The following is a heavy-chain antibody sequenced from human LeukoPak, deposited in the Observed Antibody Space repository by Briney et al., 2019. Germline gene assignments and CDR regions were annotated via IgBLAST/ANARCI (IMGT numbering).Heavy chain of an antibody. D-gene: IGHD2-15*01. CDR2: SKSKTDGGTT. V-gene: IGHV3-15*01. CDR1: GFTFSSAL. CDR3: ATDGYCSGGSCYSYDN. Sequence: GGSLRLSCAASGFTFSSALVTWVRQAPGKGLERVGRSKSKTDGGTTDYGAPVKGRFSISRDDSRSTLYLQMNCLKTEDTAVYYCATDGYCSGGSCYSYDNWGQGTLVTVSS. J-gene: IGHJ4*02.